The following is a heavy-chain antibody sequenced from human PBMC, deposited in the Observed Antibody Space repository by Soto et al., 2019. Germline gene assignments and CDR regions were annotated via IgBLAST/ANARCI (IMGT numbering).Heavy chain of an antibody. CDR3: ARARTNYYNTSDYDF. V-gene: IGHV1-2*02. Sequence: ASVKVSCKASGYTFIGYYMHWARQAPGQGLEWMGWINPNSGDTNYAQKFQGRVTMTRDTSISTAYTELSRLRFDDTAVYYCARARTNYYNTSDYDFWGQGTLVTVSS. J-gene: IGHJ4*02. D-gene: IGHD3-22*01. CDR2: INPNSGDT. CDR1: GYTFIGYY.